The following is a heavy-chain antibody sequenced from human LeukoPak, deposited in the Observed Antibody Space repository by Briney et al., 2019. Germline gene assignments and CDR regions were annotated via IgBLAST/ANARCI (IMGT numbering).Heavy chain of an antibody. J-gene: IGHJ6*02. D-gene: IGHD2-2*01. V-gene: IGHV3-30*18. CDR1: GFTFSSYG. Sequence: PWGSLRLSCAASGFTFSSYGMHWVRQAPGKGLEWVAVISYDGSNKYYADSVKGRFTISRDNSKNTLYLQMNSLRAEDTAVYYCAKVGPAAIYYGMDVWGQGTTVTVSS. CDR2: ISYDGSNK. CDR3: AKVGPAAIYYGMDV.